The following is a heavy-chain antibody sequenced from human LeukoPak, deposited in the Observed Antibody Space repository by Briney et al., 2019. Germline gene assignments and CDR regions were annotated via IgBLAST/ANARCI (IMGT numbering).Heavy chain of an antibody. CDR1: GDSISNDY. CDR3: ARGVPYGPSYEFFDY. V-gene: IGHV4-59*01. D-gene: IGHD3-10*01. Sequence: SETLSLTCTVSGDSISNDYWSWIRQPPGKGLEWIEYIYYSGSTNYNPSLKSRVTISLDTSKNRFSLNLSSLTAADTAVYYCARGVPYGPSYEFFDYWGQGTLVTVSS. CDR2: IYYSGST. J-gene: IGHJ4*02.